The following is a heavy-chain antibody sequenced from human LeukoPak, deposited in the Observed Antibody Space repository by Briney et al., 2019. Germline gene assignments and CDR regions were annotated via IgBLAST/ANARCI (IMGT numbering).Heavy chain of an antibody. V-gene: IGHV3-23*01. CDR3: AKDSFYYYDSSGSYNWFDP. Sequence: PGGSLRLSCAASGFTFSSYAMSWVRQAPGKGLERVSAISGSGGSTYYADSVKGRFTISRDNSKNTLYLQMNSLRAEDTAVYYCAKDSFYYYDSSGSYNWFDPWGQGTLVTVSS. J-gene: IGHJ5*02. D-gene: IGHD3-22*01. CDR1: GFTFSSYA. CDR2: ISGSGGST.